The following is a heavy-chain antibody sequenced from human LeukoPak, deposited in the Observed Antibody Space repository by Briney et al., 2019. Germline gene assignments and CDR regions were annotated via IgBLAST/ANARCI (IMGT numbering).Heavy chain of an antibody. CDR1: GFTFSNYE. V-gene: IGHV3-48*03. D-gene: IGHD3-9*01. CDR2: ITSGGTI. CDR3: ARGNYDLLTGSYWLDP. J-gene: IGHJ5*02. Sequence: GGSLRLSCAASGFTFSNYEMNWVRQAPGKGLEWVSHITSGGTIYYADSVKGRFTTSRDNAKNSLYLQMSSLRAEDTAVYYCARGNYDLLTGSYWLDPWGQGTLVTVSS.